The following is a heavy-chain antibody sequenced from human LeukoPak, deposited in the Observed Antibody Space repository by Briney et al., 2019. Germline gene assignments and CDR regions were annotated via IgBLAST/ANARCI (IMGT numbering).Heavy chain of an antibody. J-gene: IGHJ3*02. CDR3: ARGDGEGATIYAFDI. Sequence: ASVKVSCKASGYTFTSYAMNWVRQAPGQGLEWMGIINPSGGRTSYAQKLQGRVTMTRDMSTSTVYMELSSLISEDTAVYYCARGDGEGATIYAFDIWGQGTMVTVSS. V-gene: IGHV1-46*01. CDR1: GYTFTSYA. D-gene: IGHD1-26*01. CDR2: INPSGGRT.